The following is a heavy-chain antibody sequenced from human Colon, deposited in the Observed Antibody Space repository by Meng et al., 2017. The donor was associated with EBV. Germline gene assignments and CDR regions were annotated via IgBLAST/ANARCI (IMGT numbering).Heavy chain of an antibody. CDR1: GAYITNTNYY. J-gene: IGHJ1*01. CDR2: IFYSGNT. CDR3: ARDYSSSWYSGGYFQH. V-gene: IGHV4-39*07. D-gene: IGHD6-13*01. Sequence: HLQPPSLRSVKPSETLSLPSTVSGAYITNTNYYWGLIRPPPGKGLEWIGNIFYSGNTYYNPSLKSRVTISVVTSRNQFSLKLTSVTAADTAVYYCARDYSSSWYSGGYFQHWGQGTLVTVSS.